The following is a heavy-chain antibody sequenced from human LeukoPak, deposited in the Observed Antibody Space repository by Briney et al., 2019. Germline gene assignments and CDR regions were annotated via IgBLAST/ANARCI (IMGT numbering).Heavy chain of an antibody. CDR3: ARYCFTMVQGVISQWFDP. CDR2: ISSSGSTI. V-gene: IGHV3-11*01. CDR1: GFTFSDYY. D-gene: IGHD3-10*01. J-gene: IGHJ5*02. Sequence: GGSLRLSCAASGFTFSDYYMSWIRQAPGKGLEWVSYISSSGSTIYYADSVKGRFTIPRDNAKNSLYLQMNSLRAEDTAVYYCARYCFTMVQGVISQWFDPWGQGTLVTVSS.